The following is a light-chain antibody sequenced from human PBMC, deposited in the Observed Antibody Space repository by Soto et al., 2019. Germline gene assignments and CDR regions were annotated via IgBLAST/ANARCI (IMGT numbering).Light chain of an antibody. CDR3: LSYADTAYV. J-gene: IGLJ1*01. CDR2: EVS. V-gene: IGLV2-8*01. Sequence: QSVLTQPPSASGSPGQSVTISCAGTSSDVGGYNYVSWYQQYPGKVPKLMIYEVSERPSGVPDRFSGSKSGNTAFLTVSGLQAEDEADYYCLSYADTAYVFGAGTKVIV. CDR1: SSDVGGYNY.